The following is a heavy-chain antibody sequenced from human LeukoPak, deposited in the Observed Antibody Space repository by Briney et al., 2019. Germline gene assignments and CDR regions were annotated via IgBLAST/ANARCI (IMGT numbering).Heavy chain of an antibody. CDR1: GFTFTSYA. D-gene: IGHD3-3*01. CDR2: ISASGSST. CDR3: AKGAQYDFWTGYTLEYFDV. Sequence: PGGSLRLSCAASGFTFTSYAMNWVRQAPGKGLEWVSFISASGSSTHYEDSVKGRFTISRDNSNNTLYLQINSLRAEDTAAYYCAKGAQYDFWTGYTLEYFDVWGKGTLVTVSS. V-gene: IGHV3-23*01. J-gene: IGHJ4*02.